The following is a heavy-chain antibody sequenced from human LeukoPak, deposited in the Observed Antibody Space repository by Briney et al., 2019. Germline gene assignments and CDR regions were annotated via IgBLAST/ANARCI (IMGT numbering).Heavy chain of an antibody. J-gene: IGHJ4*02. V-gene: IGHV4-4*07. Sequence: SETLSLTCTVSGGSISSHYWSWIRQPAGKGLEWIGRIYTSGSTNYNPSLKSRVTMSVDTSKHQFSLKLSSVTADDTAVYYCARDRCSGGSCYSDYWGQGTLVTVS. CDR3: ARDRCSGGSCYSDY. CDR1: GGSISSHY. D-gene: IGHD2-15*01. CDR2: IYTSGST.